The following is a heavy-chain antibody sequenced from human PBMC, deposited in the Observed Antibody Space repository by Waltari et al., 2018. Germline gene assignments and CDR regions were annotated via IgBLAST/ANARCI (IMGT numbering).Heavy chain of an antibody. CDR3: ATYGQSPRNDQ. CDR1: GFAFDNFY. Sequence: EVQLLESGGGLEQPGGSLSLSCAASGFAFDNFYMTWVRQAPGRGLGGGSAISDSGATTYYADAVKGRFTISRDNYKKMLYLQMSSLRVDDTAVYYCATYGQSPRNDQWGQGTQLTVSS. V-gene: IGHV3-23*01. J-gene: IGHJ1*01. CDR2: ISDSGATT. D-gene: IGHD2-2*01.